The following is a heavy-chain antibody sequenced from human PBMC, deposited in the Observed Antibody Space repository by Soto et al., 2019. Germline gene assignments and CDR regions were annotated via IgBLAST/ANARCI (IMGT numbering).Heavy chain of an antibody. V-gene: IGHV4-34*01. J-gene: IGHJ5*02. CDR2: INHSGST. CDR1: GGSFSGYY. CDR3: ARPRPPNGYDRWFDP. Sequence: QVQLQQWGAGLLKPSETLSLTCAVYGGSFSGYYWSWIRQPPGKGLEWIGEINHSGSTNYNPSLKSRVTISVDTSKNQFSLKLSSVTAADTAVYYCARPRPPNGYDRWFDPWGQGTLVTVSS. D-gene: IGHD5-12*01.